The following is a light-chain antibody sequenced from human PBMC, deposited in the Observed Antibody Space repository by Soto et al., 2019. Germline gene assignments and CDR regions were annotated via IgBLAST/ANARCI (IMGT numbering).Light chain of an antibody. CDR1: SSDVGAYNF. CDR2: NVY. Sequence: QSVLTQPASVSGSPGQSITISCTGTSSDVGAYNFVSWHQQHPGKAPKLIIYNVYDRPSGISYRFSGSKSGNTASLTISGLQGEDEADYYCSSYTISRTYVFGTVTKLTVL. V-gene: IGLV2-14*03. CDR3: SSYTISRTYV. J-gene: IGLJ1*01.